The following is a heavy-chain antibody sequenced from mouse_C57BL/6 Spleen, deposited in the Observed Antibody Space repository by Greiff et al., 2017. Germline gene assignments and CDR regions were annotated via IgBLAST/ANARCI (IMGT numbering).Heavy chain of an antibody. CDR1: GYTFTSYW. CDR2: IYPGSGST. Sequence: VQLQQPGAELVKPGASVKMSCKASGYTFTSYWITWVKQRPGQGLEWIGDIYPGSGSTNYNEKFKSKATLTVDTSSSTAYMQLSSLPSEDSAVYYCARDIGITTGFDYWGKGTTLTVSS. D-gene: IGHD1-1*01. CDR3: ARDIGITTGFDY. J-gene: IGHJ2*01. V-gene: IGHV1-55*01.